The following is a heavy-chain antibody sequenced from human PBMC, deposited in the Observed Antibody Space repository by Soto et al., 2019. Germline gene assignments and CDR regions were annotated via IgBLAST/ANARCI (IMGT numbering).Heavy chain of an antibody. Sequence: GGSLRLSCAASGFTFSVYAMTWVRQAPGKGLDWVSRISDNGGSTYYADSVKGRFTISRDNSKNTVHLQMNSLRAEDSAVYYCAIDRWDAYGDYWGQGTLVTVSS. CDR3: AIDRWDAYGDY. CDR2: ISDNGGST. CDR1: GFTFSVYA. V-gene: IGHV3-23*01. D-gene: IGHD4-17*01. J-gene: IGHJ4*02.